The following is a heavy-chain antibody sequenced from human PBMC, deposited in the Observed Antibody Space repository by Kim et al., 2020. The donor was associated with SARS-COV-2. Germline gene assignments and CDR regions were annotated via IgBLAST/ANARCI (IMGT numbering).Heavy chain of an antibody. V-gene: IGHV5-10-1*01. D-gene: IGHD3-16*02. CDR3: ARPDSFSDAFDI. J-gene: IGHJ3*02. Sequence: TYSPSFQGHVTISADKSISTAYLQWSSLKASDTAMYYCARPDSFSDAFDIWGQGTMVTVSS.